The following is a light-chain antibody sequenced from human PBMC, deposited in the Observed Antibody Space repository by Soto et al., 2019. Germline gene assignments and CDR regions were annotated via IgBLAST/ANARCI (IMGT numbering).Light chain of an antibody. CDR2: EVN. J-gene: IGLJ1*01. V-gene: IGLV2-8*01. CDR1: NSDVGGYNY. CDR3: NSYAGTSSFV. Sequence: QSVLTQPPSASGSPGQSVTISCTGTNSDVGGYNYVSWYQQHPGKAPKLVIFEVNKRPSGVPDRFSGSKSGNTASLTVSGLQTEDEADYYCNSYAGTSSFVFGTGTKVTVL.